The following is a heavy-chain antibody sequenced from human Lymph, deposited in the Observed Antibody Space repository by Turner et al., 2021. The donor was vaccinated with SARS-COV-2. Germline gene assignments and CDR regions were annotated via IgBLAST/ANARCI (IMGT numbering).Heavy chain of an antibody. CDR3: ARHFLVWYGTDHIKNSYYYVIDV. D-gene: IGHD6-13*01. V-gene: IGHV4-39*01. Sequence: QLQLQESGPGLVKPSETLSLTCAVSGGSISSSSYFWGWIRQPPGKGLEWIGTIYYSGGTYYNPSLKSRVTMSVDTSKNQFSLKLSSVTAADTAVCYCARHFLVWYGTDHIKNSYYYVIDVWGQGTTVTVSS. CDR2: IYYSGGT. J-gene: IGHJ6*02. CDR1: GGSISSSSYF.